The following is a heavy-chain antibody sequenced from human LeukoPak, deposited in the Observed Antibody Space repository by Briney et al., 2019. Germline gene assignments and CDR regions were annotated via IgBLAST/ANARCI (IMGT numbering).Heavy chain of an antibody. Sequence: GGSLRLSCAASGFTFSDYYMSWIRQAPGKGLEWVSSISGSGSGGSTYYADSVKGRFTISRDNSKNTLYLQMNSLRAEDTAVYYCAKSGYNRFDYWGQGTLVTVSS. D-gene: IGHD5-24*01. CDR2: ISGSGSGGST. CDR3: AKSGYNRFDY. J-gene: IGHJ4*02. V-gene: IGHV3-23*01. CDR1: GFTFSDYY.